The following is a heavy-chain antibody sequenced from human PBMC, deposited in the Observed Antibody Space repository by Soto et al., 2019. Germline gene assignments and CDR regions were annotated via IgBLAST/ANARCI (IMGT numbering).Heavy chain of an antibody. CDR1: GPTFSSYA. CDR3: ARGLDRDIVLKVYAPEGCFDH. D-gene: IGHD2-8*01. CDR2: IIPIFGTA. V-gene: IGHV1-69*13. J-gene: IGHJ5*02. Sequence: GASVKVSCKASGPTFSSYAISWVRQAPGQGLEWMGGIIPIFGTANYAQKFQGSVTITEDESTSTAYMELSSLRSEDTAVYYCARGLDRDIVLKVYAPEGCFDHWGQGTLVTVSS.